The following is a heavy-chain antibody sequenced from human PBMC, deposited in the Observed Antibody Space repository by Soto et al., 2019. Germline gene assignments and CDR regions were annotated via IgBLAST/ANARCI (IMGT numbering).Heavy chain of an antibody. J-gene: IGHJ4*02. V-gene: IGHV3-43*01. CDR1: GFKFNDYT. CDR3: AKERGLDY. Sequence: EVQLVESGGVVVQPGGSLRLSCAGSGFKFNDYTMNWVRQAPGKGLEWVSLISWDGSTTQYADSVKGRFTISRDNSKNSLYLQMNSLSTEDTALYYCAKERGLDYWGQGTLVTVSS. CDR2: ISWDGSTT.